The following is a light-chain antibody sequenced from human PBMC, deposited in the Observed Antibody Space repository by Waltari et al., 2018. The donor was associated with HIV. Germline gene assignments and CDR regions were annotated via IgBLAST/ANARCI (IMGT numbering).Light chain of an antibody. Sequence: EIVLTQSPATLSLSPGERATLSCRASQSVGSSLAWYQHKPGQAPRLLIYHASNRAAGVPARFSGSGLATDFTLTISSLEPEDFAVYYCQQRSDWLTFGGGTKVEIK. CDR2: HAS. V-gene: IGKV3-11*01. J-gene: IGKJ4*01. CDR3: QQRSDWLT. CDR1: QSVGSS.